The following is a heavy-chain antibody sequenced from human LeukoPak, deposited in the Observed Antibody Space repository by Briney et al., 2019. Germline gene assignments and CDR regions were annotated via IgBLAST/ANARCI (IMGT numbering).Heavy chain of an antibody. Sequence: GGSLRLSCAASGFTFSSYGMPWVRQAPGKGLEWVAVISYDGSNKYYADSVKGRFTISRDNSKNTLYLQMNSLRAEDTAVYYCARFADSSSWYFDYWGQGTLVTVSS. V-gene: IGHV3-30*03. CDR3: ARFADSSSWYFDY. CDR2: ISYDGSNK. D-gene: IGHD6-13*01. J-gene: IGHJ4*02. CDR1: GFTFSSYG.